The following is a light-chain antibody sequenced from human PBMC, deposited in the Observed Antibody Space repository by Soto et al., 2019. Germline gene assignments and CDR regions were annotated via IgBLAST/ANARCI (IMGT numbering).Light chain of an antibody. Sequence: DIQLTPSPSTLSACVRDRFTITCRASQSISSWLAWYQQKLGKAPKLLIYDASSLESGVPSRFSGSGSGTEVTLTISSLQPDDFATYYYQQYNSNSRGTFGQGTKVDI. CDR2: DAS. CDR1: QSISSW. V-gene: IGKV1-5*01. J-gene: IGKJ1*01. CDR3: QQYNSNSRGT.